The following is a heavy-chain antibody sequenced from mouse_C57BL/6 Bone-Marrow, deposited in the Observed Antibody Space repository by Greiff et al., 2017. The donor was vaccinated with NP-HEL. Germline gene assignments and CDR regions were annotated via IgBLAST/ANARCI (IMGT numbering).Heavy chain of an antibody. Sequence: QVQLQQPGAELVMPGASVKLSCKASGYPFTSYWMHWVKQRPGQGLEWIGEIDPSDSYTNYNQKFKGKSTLTVDKSSSTAYMQLSSLTSEDSAVYYCARGGTDLDYWGQGTTLTVSS. J-gene: IGHJ2*01. CDR1: GYPFTSYW. V-gene: IGHV1-69*01. D-gene: IGHD4-1*01. CDR3: ARGGTDLDY. CDR2: IDPSDSYT.